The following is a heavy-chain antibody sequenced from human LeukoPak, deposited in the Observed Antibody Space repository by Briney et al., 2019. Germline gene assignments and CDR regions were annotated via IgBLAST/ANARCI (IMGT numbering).Heavy chain of an antibody. Sequence: ASVKVSCKASGFTFTTYYMHWVRQAPGQGLEWMGRINPNSGGTNYAQKFQGRVTMTRDTSISTAYMELSRLRSDDTAVYYCALLRLGELSLLSVAFDIWGQGTMVTVSS. D-gene: IGHD3-16*02. CDR2: INPNSGGT. V-gene: IGHV1-2*06. CDR1: GFTFTTYY. J-gene: IGHJ3*02. CDR3: ALLRLGELSLLSVAFDI.